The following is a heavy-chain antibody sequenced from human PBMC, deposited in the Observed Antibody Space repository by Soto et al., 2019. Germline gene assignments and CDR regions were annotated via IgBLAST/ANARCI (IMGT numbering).Heavy chain of an antibody. CDR1: GFTFSSYW. CDR3: AREGTSYYYYYYMDV. CDR2: INSDGSST. V-gene: IGHV3-74*01. J-gene: IGHJ6*03. Sequence: GGSLRLSCAASGFTFSSYWMHWVRQAPGKGLVWVSRINSDGSSTSYADSVKGRFTISRDNAKNTLYLQMNSLRAEDTAVYYCAREGTSYYYYYYMDVWGKGTTVTVSS. D-gene: IGHD1-1*01.